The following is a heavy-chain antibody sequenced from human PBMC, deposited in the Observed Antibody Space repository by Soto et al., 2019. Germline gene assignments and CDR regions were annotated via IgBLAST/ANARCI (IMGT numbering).Heavy chain of an antibody. CDR3: ARTYYGLGETNFDY. CDR2: IYYRGST. CDR1: GLSISSSSYY. V-gene: IGHV4-39*01. D-gene: IGHD3-10*01. Sequence: SETLSLTCTVSGLSISSSSYYWGWIRQPPGKGLEWIGTIYYRGSTYYNPSLNSRVTISVDTSKNQFSLRLSSVTAADTAVYYCARTYYGLGETNFDYWGQGTLVTVSS. J-gene: IGHJ4*02.